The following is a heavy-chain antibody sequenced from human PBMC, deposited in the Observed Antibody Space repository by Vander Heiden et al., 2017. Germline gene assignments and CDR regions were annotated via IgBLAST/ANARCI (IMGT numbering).Heavy chain of an antibody. CDR2: IFSNDEK. CDR1: GFSLSNARMG. D-gene: IGHD1-26*01. J-gene: IGHJ4*02. Sequence: QVTLKESGPVLVKPTETLTLTCTVSGFSLSNARMGVSWIRQPPGKALEWLAHIFSNDEKSYSTALKSRLTISKDTSKRKVVLTMTNMDPVDTATYYFARTWYSGSYRDYWGQGTMVTVYS. V-gene: IGHV2-26*01. CDR3: ARTWYSGSYRDY.